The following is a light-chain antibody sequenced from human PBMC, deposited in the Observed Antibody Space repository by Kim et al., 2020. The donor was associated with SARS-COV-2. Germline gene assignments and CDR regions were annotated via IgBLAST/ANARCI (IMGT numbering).Light chain of an antibody. CDR2: GAS. CDR1: QSVSSN. V-gene: IGKV3-15*01. Sequence: SVSPGERATLSCRASQSVSSNLAWYQQKPGQAPRLLMYGASSRSTGISARFSGSGSGTEFTLTISSLQSEDFAVYYCQHYNNWPYTFGQGTKLEI. CDR3: QHYNNWPYT. J-gene: IGKJ2*01.